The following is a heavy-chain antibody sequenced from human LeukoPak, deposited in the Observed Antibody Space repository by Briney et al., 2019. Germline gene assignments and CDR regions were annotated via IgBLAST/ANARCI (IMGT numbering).Heavy chain of an antibody. Sequence: ETSETLSLTCTVSGGSISSYYWSWIRQPPGKGLEWIGYIYYSGSTNYNPSLKSRVTISVDTSKNQFSLKLSSVTAADTTVYYCARGGYSGYDFDYWGQGTLVTVSS. CDR3: ARGGYSGYDFDY. J-gene: IGHJ4*02. CDR2: IYYSGST. D-gene: IGHD5-12*01. CDR1: GGSISSYY. V-gene: IGHV4-59*01.